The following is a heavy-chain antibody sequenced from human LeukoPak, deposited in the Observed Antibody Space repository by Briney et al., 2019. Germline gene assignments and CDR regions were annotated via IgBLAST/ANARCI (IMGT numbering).Heavy chain of an antibody. Sequence: GGSLRLSCAASGFTFSDYYVSWIRQAPGKGLEWVSYISSSGSTIYYADSVKGRFTISRDNAKNSLYLQMNSLRAEDTAVYYCAREGGLYSSSWYWDYWGQGTLVTVSS. V-gene: IGHV3-11*01. CDR2: ISSSGSTI. D-gene: IGHD6-13*01. CDR3: AREGGLYSSSWYWDY. J-gene: IGHJ4*02. CDR1: GFTFSDYY.